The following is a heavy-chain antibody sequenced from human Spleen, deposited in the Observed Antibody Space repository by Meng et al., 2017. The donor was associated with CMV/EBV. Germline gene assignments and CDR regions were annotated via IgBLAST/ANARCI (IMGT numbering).Heavy chain of an antibody. CDR3: TTYGAARKFDY. D-gene: IGHD6-6*01. J-gene: IGHJ4*02. Sequence: CAASGFPFSNAWMNWVRQAPGKGLEWVGRIKSKTDGETTDYAAPVKGRFTISRDDSKNTLYLQMNSLKTEDTAVYYCTTYGAARKFDYWGQGTLVTVSS. CDR1: GFPFSNAW. CDR2: IKSKTDGETT. V-gene: IGHV3-15*01.